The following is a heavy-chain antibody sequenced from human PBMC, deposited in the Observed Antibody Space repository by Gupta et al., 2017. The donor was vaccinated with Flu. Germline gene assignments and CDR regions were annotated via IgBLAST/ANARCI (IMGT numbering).Heavy chain of an antibody. CDR3: ARLSSSGGNYFDY. J-gene: IGHJ4*02. D-gene: IGHD6-19*01. V-gene: IGHV1-69*06. CDR1: GGTFSSYA. CDR2: IIPIFGTA. Sequence: QVQLAQSGAEVKKPGSSVKVSCKASGGTFSSYAISWVRQAPGQGLEWMGGIIPIFGTAGYAEKFQGRVTVTADKSTSTAYMELSSLISEDTAVYYFARLSSSGGNYFDYWGQGTLVTVSS.